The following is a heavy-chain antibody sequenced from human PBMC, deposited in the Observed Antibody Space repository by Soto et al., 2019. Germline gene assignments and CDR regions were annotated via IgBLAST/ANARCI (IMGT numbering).Heavy chain of an antibody. Sequence: EVQLVESGGGLVQPGGSLRLSCAASGFTFSSYWMSWVRQAPGKGLEWVANIKQDGSEKYYVDSVKGRFTIDRDNAKNSLDLQMYCLRAEDTAVYYCARCIAARLNWFDPWGQGTLVTVSS. CDR3: ARCIAARLNWFDP. D-gene: IGHD6-6*01. CDR2: IKQDGSEK. CDR1: GFTFSSYW. V-gene: IGHV3-7*01. J-gene: IGHJ5*02.